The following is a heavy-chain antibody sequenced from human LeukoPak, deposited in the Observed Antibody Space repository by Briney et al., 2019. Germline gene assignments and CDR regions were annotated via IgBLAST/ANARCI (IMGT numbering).Heavy chain of an antibody. CDR1: GGSISSSSYY. Sequence: PSETLSLTCTVSGGSISSSSYYWGWIRQPPGKGLEWIGSIYYSGSTYYNPSLKSRVTISVDTSKNQFSLKLSSVTAADTAVYYCARFRSGWYVGTVAFDIWGQGTMVTVSS. D-gene: IGHD6-19*01. CDR3: ARFRSGWYVGTVAFDI. V-gene: IGHV4-39*07. J-gene: IGHJ3*02. CDR2: IYYSGST.